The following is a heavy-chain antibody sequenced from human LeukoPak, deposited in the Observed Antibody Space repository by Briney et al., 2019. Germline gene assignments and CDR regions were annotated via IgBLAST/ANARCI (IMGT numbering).Heavy chain of an antibody. J-gene: IGHJ4*02. Sequence: PSETLSLTCTVSGGSISSGGYYWSWIRQHPGKGLGWIGYIYYSGSTYYNPYLKSRVTISVDTSKNQFSLKLSSVTAADTAVYYCASSTIFGVVIETWGQGTLVTVSS. CDR3: ASSTIFGVVIET. D-gene: IGHD3-3*01. CDR1: GGSISSGGYY. CDR2: IYYSGST. V-gene: IGHV4-31*03.